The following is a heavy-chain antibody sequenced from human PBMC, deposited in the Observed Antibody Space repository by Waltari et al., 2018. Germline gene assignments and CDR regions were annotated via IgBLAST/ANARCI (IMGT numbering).Heavy chain of an antibody. D-gene: IGHD1-1*01. CDR3: TRPTVTTEGGDD. CDR1: GFTFSGSA. V-gene: IGHV3-73*01. CDR2: MRSKANLEAT. J-gene: IGHJ4*02. Sequence: VQLVESGGGLVQPGGSVKLSCAASGFTFSGSAMHWVRQASAKWLEAGGRMRSKANLEATAYAASVKGRFTSSRDETQHTAYLQMNSRKTEDTAVYDCTRPTVTTEGGDDWGQGTLVTVSS.